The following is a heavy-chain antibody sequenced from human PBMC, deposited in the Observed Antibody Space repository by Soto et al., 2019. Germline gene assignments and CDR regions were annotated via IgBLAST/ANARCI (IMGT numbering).Heavy chain of an antibody. J-gene: IGHJ6*02. CDR3: ASDDSGIHYGMDV. Sequence: QVQFVQSGAEEKKPGASVKVSCKSSGYTFTSSAMHWVRQAPGQRLEWMGWINGGNGNTKYSEKFQGRVTITRDTSATTAYMELSGLRFEDTAVYYCASDDSGIHYGMDVWGQGTTVTVSS. D-gene: IGHD6-13*01. CDR1: GYTFTSSA. CDR2: INGGNGNT. V-gene: IGHV1-3*05.